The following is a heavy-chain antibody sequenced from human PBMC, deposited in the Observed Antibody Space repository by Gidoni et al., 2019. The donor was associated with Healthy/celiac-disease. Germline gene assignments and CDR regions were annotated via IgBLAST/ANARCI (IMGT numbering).Heavy chain of an antibody. V-gene: IGHV1-69*01. CDR2: IIPIFGTA. CDR1: GGTFSSSA. CDR3: ARDPYEGGEMATIEGDY. J-gene: IGHJ4*02. D-gene: IGHD5-12*01. Sequence: QVQLVQSGAEVKKPGSSVKVSCKASGGTFSSSAISWVRQAPGQGLEWMGGIIPIFGTANYAQKFQGRVTITADEFTSTAYMELSSLRSEDTAVYYCARDPYEGGEMATIEGDYWGQGTLVTVSS.